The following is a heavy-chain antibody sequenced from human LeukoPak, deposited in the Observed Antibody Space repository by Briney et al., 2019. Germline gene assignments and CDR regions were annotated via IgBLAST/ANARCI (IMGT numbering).Heavy chain of an antibody. CDR3: ARGGWYYYNNIDY. D-gene: IGHD6-19*01. V-gene: IGHV3-53*01. CDR1: GFTVSSNY. CDR2: IYSGGST. Sequence: GGSLRLSCAASGFTVSSNYMSWVRQAPGKGLEWVSVIYSGGSTYYADSVKGRFTISRDNSKNTLYLQMNSLGAEDTAVYYCARGGWYYYNNIDYWGQGTLVTVSS. J-gene: IGHJ4*02.